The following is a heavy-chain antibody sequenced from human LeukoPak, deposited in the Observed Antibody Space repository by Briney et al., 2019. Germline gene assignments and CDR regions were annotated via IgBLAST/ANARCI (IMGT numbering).Heavy chain of an antibody. CDR3: ARGAYYYED. Sequence: GGSLRLSCAASGFTFSSYSMNWVRQAPGKGLEWVANIKEDGSEKYYVDSVKGRFTISRDSAKNSLYLQMNSLRVEDTAVYYCARGAYYYEDWGQGTLVTVSS. J-gene: IGHJ4*02. D-gene: IGHD3-22*01. V-gene: IGHV3-7*03. CDR1: GFTFSSYS. CDR2: IKEDGSEK.